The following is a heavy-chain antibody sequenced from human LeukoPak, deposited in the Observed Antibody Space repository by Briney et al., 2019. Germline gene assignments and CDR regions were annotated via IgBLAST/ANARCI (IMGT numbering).Heavy chain of an antibody. CDR3: ARSHSSSWYYYFDY. Sequence: SETLSLTCTVSGGSISSYYWSWIRQPPGKGLEWIGYIYYGGSTNYNPSLKSRVTISVDTSKNQFSLKLSSVTAADTAVYYCARSHSSSWYYYFDYWGQGTLVTVSS. CDR2: IYYGGST. CDR1: GGSISSYY. J-gene: IGHJ4*02. D-gene: IGHD6-13*01. V-gene: IGHV4-59*01.